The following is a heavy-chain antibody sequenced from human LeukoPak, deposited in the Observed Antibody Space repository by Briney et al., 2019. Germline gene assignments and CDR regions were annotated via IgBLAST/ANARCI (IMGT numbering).Heavy chain of an antibody. CDR1: GFTFSSYA. J-gene: IGHJ4*02. CDR3: AKDLGYTTYGYYFDY. D-gene: IGHD4-11*01. CDR2: IGAGGTFT. V-gene: IGHV3-23*01. Sequence: GESLQISCTASGFTFSSYAMNWVRQAPGKGLEWVSGIGAGGTFTYYADSVKGRFTISRDNSRNTLYLQKNSLRADDTAVYYCAKDLGYTTYGYYFDYWGQGTLVTVSS.